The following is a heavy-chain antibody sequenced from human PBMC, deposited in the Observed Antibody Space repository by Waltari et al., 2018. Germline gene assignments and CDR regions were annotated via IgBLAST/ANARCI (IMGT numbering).Heavy chain of an antibody. CDR3: ARGSTAVPRTSLTFDY. V-gene: IGHV4-59*01. D-gene: IGHD6-13*01. Sequence: QVQLQESGPGLVKPSETLSLTCTVPGGSIRRYYWSWIRQHPGKGLEWIGYIYYSGSTNYNPSLKSRVTISVDTSKNQFSLKLSSVTAADTAVYYCARGSTAVPRTSLTFDYWGQGTLVTVSS. CDR1: GGSIRRYY. CDR2: IYYSGST. J-gene: IGHJ4*02.